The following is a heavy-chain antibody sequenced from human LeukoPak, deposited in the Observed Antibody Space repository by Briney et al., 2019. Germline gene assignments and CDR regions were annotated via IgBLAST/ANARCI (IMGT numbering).Heavy chain of an antibody. CDR3: ARQRGGGMDV. J-gene: IGHJ6*02. CDR1: GYIFRSFG. Sequence: GRSLRLSCVASGYIFRSFGMHWVRQAPGQGLEWVAVVSYDAKHNLYADSGRGRFTISRVNSKNTVYLQMNSLRAEDTATYYCARQRGGGMDVWGQGTTVIVS. D-gene: IGHD3-16*01. V-gene: IGHV3-30*03. CDR2: VSYDAKHN.